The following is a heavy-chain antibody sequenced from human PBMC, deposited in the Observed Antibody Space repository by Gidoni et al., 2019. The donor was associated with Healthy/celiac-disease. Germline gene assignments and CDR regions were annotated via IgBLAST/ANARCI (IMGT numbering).Heavy chain of an antibody. D-gene: IGHD3-22*01. CDR2: IIPIFCTA. V-gene: IGHV1-69*12. J-gene: IGHJ4*02. Sequence: QVQLVQSGAQVKKPRSSVKVSCKASGSPFSSYDISWFRQAPGQGLEWMGGIIPIFCTANYAQKFQGRVTITADESTRTVYMELSSLRCDDTAVYYCARGKTYYYDSSGLYFDYWGQGTLVTVSS. CDR3: ARGKTYYYDSSGLYFDY. CDR1: GSPFSSYD.